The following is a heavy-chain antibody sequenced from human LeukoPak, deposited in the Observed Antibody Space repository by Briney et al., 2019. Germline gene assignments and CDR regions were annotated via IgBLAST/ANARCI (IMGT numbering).Heavy chain of an antibody. CDR1: GGSISSSSYY. Sequence: SETLSPTCTVLGGSISSSSYYWGWIRQPPGKGLEWIASIYYSGSTYYNPSLKSRVTISVDTSKHQFSLKLSSETAADTAVYYCARRKQQLAFDYWGQGTLVTVSS. J-gene: IGHJ4*02. CDR3: ARRKQQLAFDY. CDR2: IYYSGST. D-gene: IGHD6-13*01. V-gene: IGHV4-39*01.